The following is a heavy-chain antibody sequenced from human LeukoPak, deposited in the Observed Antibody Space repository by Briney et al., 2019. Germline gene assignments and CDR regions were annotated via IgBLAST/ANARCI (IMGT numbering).Heavy chain of an antibody. D-gene: IGHD6-25*01. CDR2: IYSGGST. V-gene: IGHV3-66*01. CDR1: GFTVSSNY. Sequence: GGSLRLFCAASGFTVSSNYMSWVRQAPGKGLEWVSVIYSGGSTYYADSVKGRFTISRDNSKNTLYLQMNSLRAEDTAVYYCARGVRRRPDAFDIWGQGTMVTVSS. CDR3: ARGVRRRPDAFDI. J-gene: IGHJ3*02.